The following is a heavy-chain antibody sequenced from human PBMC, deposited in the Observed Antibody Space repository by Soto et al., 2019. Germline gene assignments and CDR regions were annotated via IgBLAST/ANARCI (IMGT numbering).Heavy chain of an antibody. CDR2: IYYSGST. J-gene: IGHJ4*02. CDR1: GGSISSYY. Sequence: SETLSLTCTVSGGSISSYYWSWIRQPPGKGLEWIGYIYYSGSTNYNPSLKSRVTISVDTSKNQFSLKLSSVTAADTAVYHCARIQYSSSWYIDYWGQGTLVTVSS. CDR3: ARIQYSSSWYIDY. D-gene: IGHD6-13*01. V-gene: IGHV4-59*01.